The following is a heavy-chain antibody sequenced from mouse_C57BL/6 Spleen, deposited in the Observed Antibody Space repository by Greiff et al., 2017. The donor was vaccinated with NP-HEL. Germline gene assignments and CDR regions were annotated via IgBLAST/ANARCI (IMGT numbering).Heavy chain of an antibody. V-gene: IGHV5-4*01. CDR1: GFTFSSYA. D-gene: IGHD2-2*01. J-gene: IGHJ1*03. CDR3: ARDQDGYDGYFDV. CDR2: ISDGGSYT. Sequence: VKVVESGGGLVKPGGSLKLSCAASGFTFSSYAMSWVRQTPEKRLEWVATISDGGSYTYYPDNVKGRFTISRDNAKNNLYLQMSHLKSEDTAMYYCARDQDGYDGYFDVWGTGTTVTVSS.